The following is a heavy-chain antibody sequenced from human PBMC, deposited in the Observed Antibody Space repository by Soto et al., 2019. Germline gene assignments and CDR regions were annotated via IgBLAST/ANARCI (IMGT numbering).Heavy chain of an antibody. CDR1: GFTFTCSA. Sequence: AAPVKVSCKASGFTFTCSAVQWVRQARGQRLEWIGWIVVGSGNTNYAQKFQERVTITRDMSTSTAYMELSSLRSEDTAVYYCARNNYYDSIMYFDFLGQGTLVTVSS. J-gene: IGHJ4*02. V-gene: IGHV1-58*01. CDR2: IVVGSGNT. CDR3: ARNNYYDSIMYFDF. D-gene: IGHD3-22*01.